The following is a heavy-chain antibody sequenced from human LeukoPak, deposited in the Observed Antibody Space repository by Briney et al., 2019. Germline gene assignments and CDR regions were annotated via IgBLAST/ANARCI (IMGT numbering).Heavy chain of an antibody. D-gene: IGHD2-2*02. J-gene: IGHJ5*02. CDR1: GYTFTSYD. Sequence: ASVEVSCKASGYTFTSYDINWVRQATGQGLEWMGWMNPNSGNTGYAQKFQGRVTMTRNTSISTAYMELSSLRSEDTAVYYCARAYCSSTSCYNNWFDPWGQGTLVTVSS. CDR2: MNPNSGNT. V-gene: IGHV1-8*01. CDR3: ARAYCSSTSCYNNWFDP.